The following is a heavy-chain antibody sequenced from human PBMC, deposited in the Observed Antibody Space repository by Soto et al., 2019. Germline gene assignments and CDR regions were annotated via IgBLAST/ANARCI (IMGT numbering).Heavy chain of an antibody. D-gene: IGHD3-22*01. V-gene: IGHV4-61*03. Sequence: QVQLQESGPGLVKPSETLSLTCTVSGGSVSSGTYYWSWIRQPPGKVLEWMGYIYYSVSTNYNPSLNSRVTISVDTSKNHFSLKLSSVTAADTAVYYCASNYFGSSAYPAVFDSWGQGTLVTVSS. CDR1: GGSVSSGTYY. CDR3: ASNYFGSSAYPAVFDS. J-gene: IGHJ4*02. CDR2: IYYSVST.